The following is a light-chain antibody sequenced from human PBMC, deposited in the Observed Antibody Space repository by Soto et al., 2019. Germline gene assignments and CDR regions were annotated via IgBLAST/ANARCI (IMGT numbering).Light chain of an antibody. Sequence: DIVMTQSPATLSVSPGERATLSCRASQSVGSNLAWYQQKPGQAPRLLIYGASTRATDIPSRFSGRGSGTDFALTVRSLQAEDFAVYYCQQYNNWPRTFGQGTKVEIK. CDR1: QSVGSN. CDR3: QQYNNWPRT. J-gene: IGKJ1*01. CDR2: GAS. V-gene: IGKV3-15*01.